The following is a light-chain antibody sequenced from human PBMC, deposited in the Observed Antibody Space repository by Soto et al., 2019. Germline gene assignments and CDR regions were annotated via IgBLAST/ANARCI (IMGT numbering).Light chain of an antibody. Sequence: EVVLTQSPDTLSLPPGERATLSCSASQSISSYLAWYQQKPGQAPRLLIYDASSRATGIPARFSGSGSGTDFTLTISSLEPEDFAVYYCQQLTVWPPQWTFGQGTKVEIK. CDR3: QQLTVWPPQWT. CDR2: DAS. J-gene: IGKJ1*01. CDR1: QSISSY. V-gene: IGKV3-11*01.